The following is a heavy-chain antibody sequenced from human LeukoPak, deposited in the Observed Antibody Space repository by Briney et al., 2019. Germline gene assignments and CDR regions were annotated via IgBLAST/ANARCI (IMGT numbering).Heavy chain of an antibody. J-gene: IGHJ4*02. V-gene: IGHV4-34*01. CDR2: INHSGST. D-gene: IGHD3-3*01. CDR3: ARGGYYDFWSGYYSTSFDY. CDR1: GGSFSGYY. Sequence: SETLSLTCAVYGGSFSGYYWSWIRQPPGKGLDWIGEINHSGSTNYNPSLKSRVTISVDTSKNQFSLKLSSVTAADTAVYYFARGGYYDFWSGYYSTSFDYWGQGTLVTVSS.